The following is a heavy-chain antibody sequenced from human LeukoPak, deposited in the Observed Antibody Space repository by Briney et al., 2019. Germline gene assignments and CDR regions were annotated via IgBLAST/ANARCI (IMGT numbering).Heavy chain of an antibody. Sequence: SETLSLTCTVSGYSISSGYYWGWIRQPPGKGLEWIGSIYHSGSTYYNPSLKSRVTISVDTSKNQFSLKLSSVTAADTAVYYCGSMVRGAIMRRAFDYWGQGTLVTVSS. CDR2: IYHSGST. D-gene: IGHD3-10*01. J-gene: IGHJ4*02. CDR1: GYSISSGYY. V-gene: IGHV4-38-2*02. CDR3: GSMVRGAIMRRAFDY.